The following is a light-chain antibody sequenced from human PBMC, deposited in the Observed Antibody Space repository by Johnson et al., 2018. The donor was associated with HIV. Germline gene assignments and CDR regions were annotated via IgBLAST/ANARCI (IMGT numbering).Light chain of an antibody. CDR2: DNN. Sequence: HSVLTQPPSVSAAPGQKVTISCSGRSSNIGNNYVSWYQQLPGTAPKLLIYDNNKRPSGIPDRFSGSKSGTSATLGITGLQTGDEADYYCGTWDSSLSAHYVFVTGTKVTVL. V-gene: IGLV1-51*01. CDR3: GTWDSSLSAHYV. J-gene: IGLJ1*01. CDR1: SSNIGNNY.